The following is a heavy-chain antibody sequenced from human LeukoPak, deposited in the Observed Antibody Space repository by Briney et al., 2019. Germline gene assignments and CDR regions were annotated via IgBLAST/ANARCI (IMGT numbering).Heavy chain of an antibody. CDR2: IIPIFGTA. CDR3: AGRRPTGSFQH. D-gene: IGHD1-1*01. V-gene: IGHV1-69*01. J-gene: IGHJ1*01. Sequence: SVKVSCKASGGTFSSYAISWVQQAPGQGLEWMGGIIPIFGTANYAQKFQGRVTITADESTSTAYMELSSLRSEDTAVYYCAGRRPTGSFQHWGQGTLVTVSS. CDR1: GGTFSSYA.